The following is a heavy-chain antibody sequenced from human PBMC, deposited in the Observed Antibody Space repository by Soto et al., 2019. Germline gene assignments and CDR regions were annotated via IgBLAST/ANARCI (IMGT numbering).Heavy chain of an antibody. CDR2: VYYSGST. CDR1: GGSISGYY. V-gene: IGHV4-59*12. J-gene: IGHJ6*02. Sequence: SETLSLTCTVSGGSISGYYWSWIRQSPEKGLEWIGHVYYSGSTKYNPSLKSRVTISVDTSKNQFSLKLSSVTAADTAVYFCARFAGVAVAGAGIYYYGMDVWGQGTTVPVSS. D-gene: IGHD6-19*01. CDR3: ARFAGVAVAGAGIYYYGMDV.